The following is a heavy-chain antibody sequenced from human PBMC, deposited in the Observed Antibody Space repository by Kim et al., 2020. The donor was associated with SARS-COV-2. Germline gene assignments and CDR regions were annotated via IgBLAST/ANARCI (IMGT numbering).Heavy chain of an antibody. D-gene: IGHD2-15*01. V-gene: IGHV3-23*01. CDR3: AKGLYSYYYYGMDV. J-gene: IGHJ6*02. Sequence: ADDGKGRFTISRDNAKTTLYLQMNGLGAEDTAVYYCAKGLYSYYYYGMDVWGQGTTVTVSS.